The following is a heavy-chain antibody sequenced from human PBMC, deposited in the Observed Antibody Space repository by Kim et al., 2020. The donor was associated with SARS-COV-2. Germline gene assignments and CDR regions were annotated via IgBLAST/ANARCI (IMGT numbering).Heavy chain of an antibody. CDR1: GYSFTSYW. V-gene: IGHV5-10-1*01. D-gene: IGHD6-19*01. CDR3: ARTIAVAGTGGDWFDP. CDR2: IDPSDSYT. J-gene: IGHJ5*02. Sequence: GESLKISCKGSGYSFTSYWISWVRQMPGKGLEWMGRIDPSDSYTNYSPSFQGHVTISADKSISTAYLQWSSLKASDTAMYYCARTIAVAGTGGDWFDPWGQGTLVTVSS.